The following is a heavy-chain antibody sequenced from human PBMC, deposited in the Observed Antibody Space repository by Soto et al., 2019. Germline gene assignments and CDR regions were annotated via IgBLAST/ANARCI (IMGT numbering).Heavy chain of an antibody. CDR2: ISGSGGST. CDR3: AKDLKVGRAYYYGSGSYRRTPTQPNWFDP. CDR1: GFTFSSYA. D-gene: IGHD3-10*01. Sequence: EVQLLESGGGLVQPGGSLRLSCAASGFTFSSYAMSWVRQAPGKGLEWVSAISGSGGSTYYADSVKGRFTISRDNSKNTLYLQMNSLRAEDTAVYYCAKDLKVGRAYYYGSGSYRRTPTQPNWFDPWGQGTLVTVSS. V-gene: IGHV3-23*01. J-gene: IGHJ5*02.